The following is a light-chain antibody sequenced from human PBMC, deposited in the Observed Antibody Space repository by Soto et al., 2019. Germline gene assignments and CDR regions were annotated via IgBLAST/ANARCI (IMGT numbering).Light chain of an antibody. V-gene: IGKV3-20*01. Sequence: EVVLTQSPGTLSLSPGEGATLSYRASQSVSSSYLAWYQQKAGQAPRLLIFGASSRASGIPDRFSGSGSGTDFTLTISRLEPEDFAMYYCQQYGSSPLTFGGGTKVEIK. J-gene: IGKJ4*01. CDR2: GAS. CDR3: QQYGSSPLT. CDR1: QSVSSSY.